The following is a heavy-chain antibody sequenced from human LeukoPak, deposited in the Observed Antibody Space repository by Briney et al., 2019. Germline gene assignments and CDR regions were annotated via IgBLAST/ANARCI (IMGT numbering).Heavy chain of an antibody. CDR2: MLYGRSNK. J-gene: IGHJ6*03. CDR3: AKDGTAYCGGDCYNYYYYYMDV. D-gene: IGHD2-21*01. CDR1: GFTFSSYG. V-gene: IGHV3-30*18. Sequence: GGSLRLSCAASGFTFSSYGMHWVRQAPGKGLEWVAVMLYGRSNKYYADSVKGRFTISRDNSKNTLYLQMNSLRAEDTAVYYCAKDGTAYCGGDCYNYYYYYMDVWGKGTTVTVSS.